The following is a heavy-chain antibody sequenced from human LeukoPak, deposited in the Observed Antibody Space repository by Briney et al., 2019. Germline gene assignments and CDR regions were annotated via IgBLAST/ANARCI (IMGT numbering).Heavy chain of an antibody. CDR3: ASPVYDILTGYQNDAFDI. V-gene: IGHV3-21*01. D-gene: IGHD3-9*01. Sequence: GGSLRLSCAASGFTFSSYSMNWVRQAPEKGLEWVSSISSSSSYIYYADSVKGRFTISRDNAKNSLYLQMNSLRAEDTAVYYCASPVYDILTGYQNDAFDIWGQGTMVTVSS. CDR1: GFTFSSYS. CDR2: ISSSSSYI. J-gene: IGHJ3*02.